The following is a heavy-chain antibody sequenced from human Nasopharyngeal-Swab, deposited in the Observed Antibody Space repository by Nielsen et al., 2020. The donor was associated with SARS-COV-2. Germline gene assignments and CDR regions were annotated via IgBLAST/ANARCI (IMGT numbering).Heavy chain of an antibody. CDR3: ARVGQSRTNWFDP. D-gene: IGHD2-8*01. Sequence: GGSLRLSCAASGFTFTNYWMSWIRQAPGKGLEWVTYISRSGSSIYYADPVKGRFTISGDNAKNSLYLQMNSLRAEDTAVYYCARVGQSRTNWFDPWGQGTVVTVSS. V-gene: IGHV3-11*04. J-gene: IGHJ5*02. CDR2: ISRSGSSI. CDR1: GFTFTNYW.